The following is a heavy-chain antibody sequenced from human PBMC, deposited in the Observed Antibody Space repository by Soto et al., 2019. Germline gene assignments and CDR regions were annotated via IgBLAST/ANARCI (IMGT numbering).Heavy chain of an antibody. J-gene: IGHJ3*02. V-gene: IGHV4-59*01. D-gene: IGHD3-16*01. CDR1: GASISSSY. Sequence: LSLTCTVFGASISSSYWSWIRQSPGKGLEWIGYVHYNGSTNYNPSLQNRVTASVDTSKNQFSLKVTSVTAADTAVYYCARGYYDANGQSNTFDIWGQGTMVTVSS. CDR3: ARGYYDANGQSNTFDI. CDR2: VHYNGST.